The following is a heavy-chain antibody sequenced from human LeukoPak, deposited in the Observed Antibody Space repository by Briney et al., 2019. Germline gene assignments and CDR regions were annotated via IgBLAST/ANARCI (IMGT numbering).Heavy chain of an antibody. CDR3: SKGLAFIGYTFDY. Sequence: GGSLRLSCAASGFDFENSAMHWVRQAPGKGLEWVSLITWNGDTTYYAASVKGRFTISRDNSKNSLYLQMNSLRAEDTAFYYCSKGLAFIGYTFDYWGQGTLVTVSP. D-gene: IGHD3-16*02. CDR2: ITWNGDTT. V-gene: IGHV3-43D*03. J-gene: IGHJ4*02. CDR1: GFDFENSA.